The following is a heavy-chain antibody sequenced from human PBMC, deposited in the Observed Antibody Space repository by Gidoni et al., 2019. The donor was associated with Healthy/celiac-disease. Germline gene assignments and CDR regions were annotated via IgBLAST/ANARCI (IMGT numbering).Heavy chain of an antibody. Sequence: EVQLVESGGGLVKPGGSLRLSCAASGFTFSSYSMNWVRQAPGKGLEWVSSISSSSSYIYYADSVKGRFTISRDNAKNSLYLQMNSLRAEDTAVYYCARWQTSPYYYGMDVWGQGTTVTVSS. CDR3: ARWQTSPYYYGMDV. CDR1: GFTFSSYS. J-gene: IGHJ6*02. CDR2: ISSSSSYI. V-gene: IGHV3-21*01.